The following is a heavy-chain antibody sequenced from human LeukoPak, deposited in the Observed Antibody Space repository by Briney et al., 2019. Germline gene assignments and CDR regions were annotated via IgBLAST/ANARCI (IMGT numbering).Heavy chain of an antibody. D-gene: IGHD2-2*02. Sequence: GESLKISCKASGFVFTNYWIAWARQMPGKGLEWMGIIYPGDSDTRYSPSFQGQVTISADKSSSTAYLQWRSLMASDTAMYYCAGHSFDTVDAFDVWGQGTIVIVSA. CDR3: AGHSFDTVDAFDV. J-gene: IGHJ3*01. CDR2: IYPGDSDT. CDR1: GFVFTNYW. V-gene: IGHV5-51*01.